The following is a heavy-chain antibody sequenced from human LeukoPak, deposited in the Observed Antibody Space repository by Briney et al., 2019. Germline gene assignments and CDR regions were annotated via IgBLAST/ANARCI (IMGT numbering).Heavy chain of an antibody. CDR2: INSDGSSS. J-gene: IGHJ4*02. V-gene: IGHV3-74*01. Sequence: TGGSLGLSCAASGFTFNTYWMHWVRQAPGKGLVWVSRINSDGSSSTYADSVKGRFTISRDNAKNTLYLQMNSLRAEDTAVYYCARGRWYSDYWGQGILVTVSS. D-gene: IGHD1-26*01. CDR3: ARGRWYSDY. CDR1: GFTFNTYW.